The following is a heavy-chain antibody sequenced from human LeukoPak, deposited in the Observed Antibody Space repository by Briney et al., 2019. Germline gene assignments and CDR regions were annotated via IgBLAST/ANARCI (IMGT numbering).Heavy chain of an antibody. CDR1: GYTFTSYY. CDR2: INPSGGST. J-gene: IGHJ4*01. Sequence: ASVKVSCKASGYTFTSYYMHWVRQAPGQGLEWMGIINPSGGSTSYAQKFQGRVTMTRDTSTSTVYMELRRLTSDDTAVYYCARWRVSTGGFDYWGHGTQITVSS. D-gene: IGHD4-17*01. V-gene: IGHV1-46*01. CDR3: ARWRVSTGGFDY.